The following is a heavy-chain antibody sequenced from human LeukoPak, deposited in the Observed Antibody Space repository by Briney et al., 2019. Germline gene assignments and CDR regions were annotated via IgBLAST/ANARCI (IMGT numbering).Heavy chain of an antibody. CDR2: IGSAI. Sequence: GGSLRFSCVASGYTFSDFSLNWVRQAPGKGLEWISYIGSAIYYADSVKGRFTISRDNAKNSLYLQMNSLRAEDTAVYYCAKDPPRRIAVAGTVWFDPWGQGTLVTVSS. V-gene: IGHV3-48*01. D-gene: IGHD6-19*01. CDR3: AKDPPRRIAVAGTVWFDP. CDR1: GYTFSDFS. J-gene: IGHJ5*02.